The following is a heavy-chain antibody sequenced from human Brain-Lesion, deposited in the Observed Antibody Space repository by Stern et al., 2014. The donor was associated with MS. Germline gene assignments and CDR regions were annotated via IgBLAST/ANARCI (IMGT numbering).Heavy chain of an antibody. CDR2: IYWNSGSL. J-gene: IGHJ4*02. Sequence: EVQLVESGGGLVQPGRSLRLSCAASGFTFDDFAMHWVRQAPGKGLEWVSGIYWNSGSLAYADSVKGRFSISRDSAKNSLFLQMNSLRPEDTALYYCTKDSGYFSGLFDSWGQGTLVTVSS. CDR1: GFTFDDFA. CDR3: TKDSGYFSGLFDS. V-gene: IGHV3-9*01. D-gene: IGHD3-22*01.